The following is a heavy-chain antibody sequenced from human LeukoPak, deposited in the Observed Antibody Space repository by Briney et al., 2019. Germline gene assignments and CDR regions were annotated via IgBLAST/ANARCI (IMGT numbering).Heavy chain of an antibody. V-gene: IGHV5-51*01. CDR1: GYSFTSYW. CDR2: IYPGDSDT. Sequence: GESLKISCKGSGYSFTSYWIGWVRQMPGKGLEWMGIIYPGDSDTRYSPSFQGQVTISADKSISTAYLQWSSLKASDTAMYYCARQHCSSTSCYSTVDAFDIWGQGTMVTVSS. J-gene: IGHJ3*02. D-gene: IGHD2-2*01. CDR3: ARQHCSSTSCYSTVDAFDI.